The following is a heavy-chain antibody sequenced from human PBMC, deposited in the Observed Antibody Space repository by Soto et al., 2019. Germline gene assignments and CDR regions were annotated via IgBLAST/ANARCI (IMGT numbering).Heavy chain of an antibody. CDR1: GGTFSSYA. J-gene: IGHJ3*02. V-gene: IGHV1-69*06. CDR3: AREDYYDSSGYYKGSRNAFDI. CDR2: IIPMFGTA. D-gene: IGHD3-22*01. Sequence: QVQLVQSGAEVKKPGSSVKVSCTASGGTFSSYAISWVRQAPGQGLEWMGGIIPMFGTANYAQKFQGRVTITADKSTSTAYMELSSLRSEDTAVYYCAREDYYDSSGYYKGSRNAFDIWGQGTMVTVSS.